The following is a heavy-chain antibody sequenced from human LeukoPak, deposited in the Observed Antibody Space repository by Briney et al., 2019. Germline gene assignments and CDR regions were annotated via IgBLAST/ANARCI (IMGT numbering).Heavy chain of an antibody. J-gene: IGHJ4*02. CDR3: TRFPRLGFGGTPLDY. CDR2: INPNSDST. V-gene: IGHV1-2*02. D-gene: IGHD3-3*01. Sequence: ASVKVSCKASGYTYTSYGISWVRQAPGQGLEWMGWINPNSDSTNYAKRFQGRLTLTRDTSIGTAFMELTSLTSDDTAVYYCTRFPRLGFGGTPLDYWGQGTLVTVSS. CDR1: GYTYTSYG.